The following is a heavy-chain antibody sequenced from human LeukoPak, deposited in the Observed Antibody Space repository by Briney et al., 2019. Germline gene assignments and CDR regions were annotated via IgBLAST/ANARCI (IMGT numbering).Heavy chain of an antibody. CDR3: ARTRYYYDSLDY. CDR1: GGSFSGYY. D-gene: IGHD3-22*01. Sequence: SETLSLTCAVYGGSFSGYYWSWIRQPPGKGLEWIGETNHSGSTNYNPSLKSRVTISVDTSKNQFSLKLSSVTAADTAVYYCARTRYYYDSLDYWGQGTLVTVSS. J-gene: IGHJ4*02. V-gene: IGHV4-34*01. CDR2: TNHSGST.